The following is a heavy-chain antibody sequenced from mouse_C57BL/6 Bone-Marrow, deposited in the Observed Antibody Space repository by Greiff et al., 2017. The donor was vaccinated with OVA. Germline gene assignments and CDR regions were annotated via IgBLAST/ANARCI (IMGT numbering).Heavy chain of an antibody. CDR1: GFTFSSYG. V-gene: IGHV5-6*01. CDR3: ASPYYGSSYWYFDV. Sequence: EVKVVESGGDLVKPGGSLKLSCAASGFTFSSYGMSWVRQTPDKRLEWVATISSGGSYTYYPDSVKGRFTISRDNAKNTLYLQMSSLKSEDTAMYYCASPYYGSSYWYFDVWGTGTTVTVSS. D-gene: IGHD1-1*01. CDR2: ISSGGSYT. J-gene: IGHJ1*03.